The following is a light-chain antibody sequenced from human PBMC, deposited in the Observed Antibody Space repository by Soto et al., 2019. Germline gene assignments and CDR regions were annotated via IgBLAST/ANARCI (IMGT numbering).Light chain of an antibody. Sequence: EIVLTQSPGTLSLSPGESGTLSCRASQSVSSSYLAWYQQKPGQAPRLLIYNSSKRATGIPDRFSGSGSGTDFTLTISRLDPEDFATYYCLQQYFYPFTFGPGTTVDLK. CDR2: NSS. CDR3: LQQYFYPFT. V-gene: IGKV3-20*01. CDR1: QSVSSSY. J-gene: IGKJ3*01.